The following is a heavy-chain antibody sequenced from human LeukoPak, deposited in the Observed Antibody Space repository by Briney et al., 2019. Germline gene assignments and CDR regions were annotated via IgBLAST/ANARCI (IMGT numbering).Heavy chain of an antibody. CDR3: AREHDIRDSSGYLVY. Sequence: QTGGSLRLSCAASGFTFSSYAMHWVRQAPGKGLEWVAVISYDGSNKYYADSVKGRFTISRDNSKNTLYLQMNSLRAEDTAAYYCAREHDIRDSSGYLVYWGQGTLVTVSS. CDR2: ISYDGSNK. D-gene: IGHD3-22*01. V-gene: IGHV3-30*04. CDR1: GFTFSSYA. J-gene: IGHJ4*02.